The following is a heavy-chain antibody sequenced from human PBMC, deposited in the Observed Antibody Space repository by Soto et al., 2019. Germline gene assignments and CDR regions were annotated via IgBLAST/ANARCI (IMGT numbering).Heavy chain of an antibody. J-gene: IGHJ4*02. CDR3: ARGRYGDY. CDR2: ISAHNGNT. D-gene: IGHD1-1*01. V-gene: IGHV1-18*01. Sequence: QVHLVQSGAEVKKPGASLKVSCKGSGYAFTTYGITWVRQAPGQGLEGMGWISAHNGNTNYAQKLQGRVTVTRDTSTSTAYMELRSLSADDTAVYYCARGRYGDYWGQGALVTVSS. CDR1: GYAFTTYG.